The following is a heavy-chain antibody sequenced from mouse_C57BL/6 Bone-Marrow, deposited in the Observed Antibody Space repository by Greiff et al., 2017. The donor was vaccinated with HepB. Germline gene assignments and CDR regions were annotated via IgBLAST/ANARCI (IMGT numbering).Heavy chain of an antibody. CDR2: IWSGGST. Sequence: VKLVESGPGLVQPSQSLSITCTVSGFSLTSYGVHWVRQSPGKGLEWLGVIWSGGSTDYNAAFISRLSISKDNSKSQVFFKMNSLQADDTAIYYCARGGTYEYDEGFAYWGQGTLVTVSA. V-gene: IGHV2-2*01. CDR1: GFSLTSYG. D-gene: IGHD2-4*01. J-gene: IGHJ3*01. CDR3: ARGGTYEYDEGFAY.